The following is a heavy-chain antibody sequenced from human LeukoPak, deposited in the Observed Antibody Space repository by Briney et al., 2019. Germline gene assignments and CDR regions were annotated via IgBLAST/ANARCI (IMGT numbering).Heavy chain of an antibody. CDR1: GFTFSTYW. CDR2: IKQDGSEK. V-gene: IGHV3-7*01. J-gene: IGHJ4*02. Sequence: GGSLRLSSAASGFTFSTYWMSWVRQAPGKGLEWVANIKQDGSEKYYIDSVKGRFTISRDNAKNSLYLQMNSLRAEDTAMYYCARDSAGNDYWGQGTLVTVSS. CDR3: ARDSAGNDY. D-gene: IGHD6-13*01.